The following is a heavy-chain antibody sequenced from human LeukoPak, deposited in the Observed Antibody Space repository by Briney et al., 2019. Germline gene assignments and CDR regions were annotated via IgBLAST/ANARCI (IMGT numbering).Heavy chain of an antibody. Sequence: GGSLRLSCAASGFSFSSYSMNWVRQAPGKGLEWVSYISSSSSYTNYADSVKGRFTISRDNAKNSLYLQMNSLRAEDTAVYYCARGHLWFGEPILDYWGQGTLVTVSS. J-gene: IGHJ4*02. CDR3: ARGHLWFGEPILDY. CDR1: GFSFSSYS. CDR2: ISSSSSYT. V-gene: IGHV3-21*05. D-gene: IGHD3-10*01.